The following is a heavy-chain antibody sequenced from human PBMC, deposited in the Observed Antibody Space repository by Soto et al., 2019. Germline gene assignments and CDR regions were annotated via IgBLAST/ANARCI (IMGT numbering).Heavy chain of an antibody. Sequence: SETLSLTCTVSGGSISSGGYYWSWIRQHPGKGLEWIGYTHYSGTAYYNPSLTSRVSISVDTSKNQFSLMLSSVTAADTAVYYCTRAHEVAWFDSWGLGTLVTVSS. CDR3: TRAHEVAWFDS. D-gene: IGHD2-15*01. CDR1: GGSISSGGYY. V-gene: IGHV4-31*03. CDR2: THYSGTA. J-gene: IGHJ5*01.